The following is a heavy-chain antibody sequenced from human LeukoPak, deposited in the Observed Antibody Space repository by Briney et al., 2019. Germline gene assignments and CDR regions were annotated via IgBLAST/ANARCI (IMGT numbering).Heavy chain of an antibody. V-gene: IGHV4-59*08. J-gene: IGHJ4*02. D-gene: IGHD2-21*01. CDR1: GGSFSTFY. Sequence: PSETLSLTCTVSGGSFSTFYWSCIRQPPGNGLEWIGYISYTGSTNYNPSLKSRVTISVDTSKNQFSLKVTSVTAADTAVYYCARAIGIYSSSDYWGQGTLITVSS. CDR2: ISYTGST. CDR3: ARAIGIYSSSDY.